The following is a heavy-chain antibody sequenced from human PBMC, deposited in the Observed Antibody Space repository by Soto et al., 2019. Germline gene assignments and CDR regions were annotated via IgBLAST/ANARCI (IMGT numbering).Heavy chain of an antibody. J-gene: IGHJ3*02. Sequence: QLHFVQSGAVVKKPGASVTVSCSASGYPVTAYYMHWVRQAPGRGLEWMGGINPATGAAKYTQTFQGRVTMTRDTSTSTVFMELSGLTCGDTAVFYCARGGGVGVAGSAAFDMWGQGTLVTVSS. CDR3: ARGGGVGVAGSAAFDM. CDR1: GYPVTAYY. CDR2: INPATGAA. D-gene: IGHD3-3*01. V-gene: IGHV1-2*02.